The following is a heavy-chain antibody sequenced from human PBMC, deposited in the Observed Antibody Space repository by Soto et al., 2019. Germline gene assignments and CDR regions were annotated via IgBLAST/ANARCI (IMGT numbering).Heavy chain of an antibody. Sequence: SETLSLTCTVSGGSISSYYWSWIRQPPGKGLEWIGYIYYSGSTNYNPSLKRRVTISVDTSKNQFSLKLSSVTAADTAVYYCAGGSERWLQFGQDYWGQGTLVTVSS. V-gene: IGHV4-59*01. D-gene: IGHD5-12*01. CDR3: AGGSERWLQFGQDY. CDR2: IYYSGST. CDR1: GGSISSYY. J-gene: IGHJ4*02.